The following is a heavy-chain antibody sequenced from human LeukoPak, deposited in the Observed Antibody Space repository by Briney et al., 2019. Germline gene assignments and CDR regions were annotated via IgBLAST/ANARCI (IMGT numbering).Heavy chain of an antibody. D-gene: IGHD4-17*01. Sequence: ASVKVSCKASGYTFTGYYMHWVRQAPGQGLEWMGWINPNSGGTNYAQKFQGWVTMTRDTSISTAYMELSRLRSDDTAVYYCARAATVMEFPRRYYGMDVWGQGTTVTVSS. CDR1: GYTFTGYY. CDR2: INPNSGGT. J-gene: IGHJ6*02. CDR3: ARAATVMEFPRRYYGMDV. V-gene: IGHV1-2*04.